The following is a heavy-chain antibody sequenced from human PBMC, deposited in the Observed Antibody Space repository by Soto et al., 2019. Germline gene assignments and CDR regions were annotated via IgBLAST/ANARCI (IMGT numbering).Heavy chain of an antibody. CDR2: ISWDGSST. J-gene: IGHJ4*02. CDR1: GFTFDDYA. D-gene: IGHD3-9*01. V-gene: IGHV3-43D*04. Sequence: EVHLVESGGVVVQPGGSLRLSCAASGFTFDDYAMHWVRQVPGKGLEWVSLISWDGSSTFYADSVKGRFTISRDNSKNSLYLQMNSLRAEDTALYYCAKDIGLTGQHPYFDYWGQGTLVTVSS. CDR3: AKDIGLTGQHPYFDY.